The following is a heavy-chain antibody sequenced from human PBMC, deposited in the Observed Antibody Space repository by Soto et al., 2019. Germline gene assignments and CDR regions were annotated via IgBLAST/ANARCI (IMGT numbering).Heavy chain of an antibody. D-gene: IGHD3-3*01. V-gene: IGHV4-31*03. CDR3: ARLQKLFGIITVFDD. J-gene: IGHJ4*02. CDR2: IYYSGRT. CDR1: GESLTGARDY. Sequence: TLGLRDKVSGESLTGARDYRTCVRQHPGKGLEWIGYIYYSGRTYYNPSLKSRVTISIDTSKTQFSLKLSSVTAADTAVYYCARLQKLFGIITVFDDWGQGTLPTLSS.